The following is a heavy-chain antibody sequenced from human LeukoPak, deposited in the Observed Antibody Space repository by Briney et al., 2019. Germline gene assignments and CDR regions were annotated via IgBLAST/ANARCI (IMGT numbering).Heavy chain of an antibody. V-gene: IGHV3-53*01. Sequence: GGSLRLSCAASGFTVSNNHMTWVRQAPGKGLEWVSVVYTAGSIYYADSVKGRFTISRDNSKNSVYLQMNSLRVGDTAVYYCARGYSSNWNYFDYWGQGILVTVSS. CDR1: GFTVSNNH. D-gene: IGHD6-13*01. CDR2: VYTAGSI. J-gene: IGHJ4*02. CDR3: ARGYSSNWNYFDY.